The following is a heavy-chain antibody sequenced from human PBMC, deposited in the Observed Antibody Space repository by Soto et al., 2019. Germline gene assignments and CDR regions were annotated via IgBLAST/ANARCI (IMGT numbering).Heavy chain of an antibody. CDR1: GGSISSGGYY. V-gene: IGHV4-31*01. J-gene: IGHJ5*02. Sequence: QVQLQESGPGLVKPSQTLSLTCTVSGGSISSGGYYWSWIRQHPGKGLEWIGYIYYSGSTYYNPSLKSLVTRSVYTSKNQFSLKLSSVTAADTAVYYCARASWGSGSYFSWGQGTRVTVSS. CDR3: ARASWGSGSYFS. CDR2: IYYSGST. D-gene: IGHD3-10*01.